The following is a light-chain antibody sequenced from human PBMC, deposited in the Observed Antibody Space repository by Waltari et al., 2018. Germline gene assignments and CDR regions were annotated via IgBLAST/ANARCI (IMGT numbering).Light chain of an antibody. V-gene: IGLV2-14*02. J-gene: IGLJ3*02. CDR3: SSFTSSSTWV. Sequence: QSALTQPASVSGSPGQSITISRTGGRGDFGSQSFVSWHRQDAGKAPKLLISEVNKRPSGVSNRFSGSKSGNTASLTISGLQTEDEADYYCSSFTSSSTWVFGGGTKLTVL. CDR2: EVN. CDR1: RGDFGSQSF.